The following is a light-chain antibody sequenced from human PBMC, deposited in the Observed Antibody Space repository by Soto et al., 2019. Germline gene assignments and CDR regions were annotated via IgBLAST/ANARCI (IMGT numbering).Light chain of an antibody. J-gene: IGLJ2*01. Sequence: QSVLTQPPSASGTPGQRVTISCSGSNSNIGSNYVYWYQQLPGTAPKLLIYRDNQRPSGVPDRISGSKSGTSASLAISGLRSEDEADYYCAVWEDSLSGPRVFGGGTKLTVL. V-gene: IGLV1-47*01. CDR3: AVWEDSLSGPRV. CDR2: RDN. CDR1: NSNIGSNY.